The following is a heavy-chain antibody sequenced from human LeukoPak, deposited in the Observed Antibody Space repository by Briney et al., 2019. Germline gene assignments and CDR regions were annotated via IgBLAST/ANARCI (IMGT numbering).Heavy chain of an antibody. Sequence: PSETLSLTCTVSGYSISSGYYWGWVRQPPGKGLEWIGTIHHSRTTYYSPSLRSRVTTSVDTSKNQFSLSLSSVTAADTAVYYCARSYYDTRGRFDPWGQGTLVTVSS. D-gene: IGHD3-22*01. V-gene: IGHV4-38-2*02. CDR3: ARSYYDTRGRFDP. CDR2: IHHSRTT. CDR1: GYSISSGYY. J-gene: IGHJ5*02.